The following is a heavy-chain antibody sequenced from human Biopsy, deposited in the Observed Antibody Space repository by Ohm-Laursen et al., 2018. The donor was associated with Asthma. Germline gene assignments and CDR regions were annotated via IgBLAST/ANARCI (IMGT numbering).Heavy chain of an antibody. CDR2: IDYSGST. D-gene: IGHD4-17*01. Sequence: SDTLSLTCSVSGGSISSGVYYWSWIRQQSGKGLEWIGYIDYSGSTGYNPSLKSRVSISKDTSKNQFSLKLSSVTAADTAVYYCARTTYGDDGFDPWGQGTLVTVSS. CDR3: ARTTYGDDGFDP. CDR1: GGSISSGVYY. J-gene: IGHJ5*02. V-gene: IGHV4-31*03.